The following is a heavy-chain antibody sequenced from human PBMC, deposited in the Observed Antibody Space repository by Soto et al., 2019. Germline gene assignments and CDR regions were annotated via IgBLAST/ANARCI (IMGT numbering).Heavy chain of an antibody. V-gene: IGHV3-11*01. D-gene: IGHD1-26*01. Sequence: PGGSLRLSCAASGFIFSDFYMSWIRQAPGKGLEWLSYTGFGGNTIYYADSVKGRFTISRDNAKKSLYLHMNSLRAEDTAVYYCESQDVVGATSRYWGQGTLVTVSS. CDR3: ESQDVVGATSRY. CDR1: GFIFSDFY. CDR2: TGFGGNTI. J-gene: IGHJ4*02.